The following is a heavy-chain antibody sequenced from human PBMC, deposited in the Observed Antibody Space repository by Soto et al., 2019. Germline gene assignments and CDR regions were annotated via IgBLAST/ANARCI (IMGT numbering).Heavy chain of an antibody. Sequence: ASVKVSCKASGYTFTSYGISWVRQAPGQGLEWMGWISAYNGNTNYAQKLQGRVTMTTDTSTSTAYMELRSLRSDDTAVYYCARESYDYRNYRGYYLAVWGKGTTVPVS. J-gene: IGHJ6*03. CDR1: GYTFTSYG. CDR2: ISAYNGNT. CDR3: ARESYDYRNYRGYYLAV. D-gene: IGHD4-4*01. V-gene: IGHV1-18*01.